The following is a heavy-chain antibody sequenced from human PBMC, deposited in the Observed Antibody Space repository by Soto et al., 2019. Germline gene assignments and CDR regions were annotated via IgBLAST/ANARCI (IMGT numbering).Heavy chain of an antibody. CDR2: ISYEGSHT. D-gene: IGHD2-15*01. Sequence: QVQLVESGGGVVQPGRSLRLSCAASGFIFSSYGMHWVRQAPGKGLEWVAVISYEGSHTYYADSVKGRFTITRDNSKNTRYLQMNSLTPEDKAVYYCAKEVHCGGGSCSWSEGFDYWGQGTLLTVSS. V-gene: IGHV3-30*18. CDR1: GFIFSSYG. J-gene: IGHJ4*02. CDR3: AKEVHCGGGSCSWSEGFDY.